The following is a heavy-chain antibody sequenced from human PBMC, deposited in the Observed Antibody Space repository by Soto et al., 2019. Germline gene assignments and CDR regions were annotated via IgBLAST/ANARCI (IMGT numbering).Heavy chain of an antibody. D-gene: IGHD2-15*01. V-gene: IGHV4-59*08. Sequence: QVQLQESGPGLVKPSETLSLTCTVSGGSISSYYWSWIRQPPGKGLEWIGYIYYSGSTNYNPSLTSRVTISVDTSKNQFSLKLSSVTAADTAVYYCARQQDIVVGGFDIWGQGTMVTVSS. CDR1: GGSISSYY. CDR3: ARQQDIVVGGFDI. J-gene: IGHJ3*02. CDR2: IYYSGST.